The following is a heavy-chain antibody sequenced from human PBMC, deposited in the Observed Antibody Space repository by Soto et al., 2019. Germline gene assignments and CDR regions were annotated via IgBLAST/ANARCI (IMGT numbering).Heavy chain of an antibody. CDR1: GGSITSGGYC. V-gene: IGHV4-31*03. Sequence: QVQLQESGLGLVKPSQTLSLTCTVSGGSITSGGYCWTWIRQHPVKGLEWMGHIYYSGSTSYNPSLKSRVTISIDTSKNQFSLKLTSVTAADTAVYYCARDGDYFGSGSPPLLSKWGQGTLVTVSS. CDR2: IYYSGST. J-gene: IGHJ4*02. D-gene: IGHD3-10*01. CDR3: ARDGDYFGSGSPPLLSK.